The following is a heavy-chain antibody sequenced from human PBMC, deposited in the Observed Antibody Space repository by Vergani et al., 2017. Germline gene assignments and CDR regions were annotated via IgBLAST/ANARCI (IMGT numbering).Heavy chain of an antibody. V-gene: IGHV3-23*04. CDR1: GFTFSTYA. J-gene: IGHJ4*01. CDR3: AKDTYDGREYFDY. CDR2: ITRCGDRT. Sequence: EIHLVESGGDLVQPGGSLSLSCAASGFTFSTYAMSWVRQAHGKGLAWVPGITRCGDRTYYADPVQGRFTNSSDNTKNTLYLQMNTLKGEDTAVYYCAKDTYDGREYFDYWGQGTLVTVSS. D-gene: IGHD3-16*01.